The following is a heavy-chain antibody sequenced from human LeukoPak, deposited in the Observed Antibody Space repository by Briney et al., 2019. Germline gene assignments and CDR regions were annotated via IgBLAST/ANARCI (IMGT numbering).Heavy chain of an antibody. CDR3: ARRWELVDY. D-gene: IGHD1-26*01. V-gene: IGHV4-4*02. Sequence: EWIGYIYHSGSTNYNPSLKSRVTISVDKSKNQFSLKLSSVTAADTAVYYCARRWELVDYWGQGTLVTVSS. CDR2: IYHSGST. J-gene: IGHJ4*02.